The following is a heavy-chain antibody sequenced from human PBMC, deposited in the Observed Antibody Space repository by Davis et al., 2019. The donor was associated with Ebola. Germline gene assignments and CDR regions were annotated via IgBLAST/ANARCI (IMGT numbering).Heavy chain of an antibody. CDR3: ARDDYSKGWFDP. CDR2: INAGNGNT. D-gene: IGHD4-11*01. CDR1: GYTFTSYA. J-gene: IGHJ5*02. V-gene: IGHV1-3*01. Sequence: ASVKVSCKASGYTFTSYAMHWVRQAPGQRLEWMGWINAGNGNTKYSQKFQGRVTFTRDTSASTAYMELSSLRSEDTAVYYCARDDYSKGWFDPWGQGTLVTVSS.